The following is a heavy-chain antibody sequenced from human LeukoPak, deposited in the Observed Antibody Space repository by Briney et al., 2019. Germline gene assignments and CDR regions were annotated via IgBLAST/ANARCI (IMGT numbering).Heavy chain of an antibody. Sequence: GGSLRLSCAASGFTFSSYWMHWVRQAPGKGLVWVSRINSDGSSTSYADSVKGRFTISRDNAKNTLYLQMNSLRAEDTAVYYCARGGCGGDCYWDYYYYMDVWGKGTTVTVSS. CDR2: INSDGSST. CDR3: ARGGCGGDCYWDYYYYMDV. CDR1: GFTFSSYW. D-gene: IGHD2-21*02. J-gene: IGHJ6*03. V-gene: IGHV3-74*01.